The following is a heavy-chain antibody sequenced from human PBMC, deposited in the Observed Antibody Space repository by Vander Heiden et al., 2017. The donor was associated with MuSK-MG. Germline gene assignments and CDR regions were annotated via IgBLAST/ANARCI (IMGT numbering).Heavy chain of an antibody. D-gene: IGHD2-21*02. CDR3: ARRDSSLWYFDL. J-gene: IGHJ2*01. CDR2: IYYSGRT. CDR1: GGSISSYY. V-gene: IGHV4-59*01. Sequence: QVQLQESGPGLVKPSETLSLTCTVSGGSISSYYWSWIRQPPGKGLEWIGYIYYSGRTNYNPALKSRVTISVDTSKKKFSLKLRSVTAADTAVYYCARRDSSLWYFDLWGRGTLVTVSS.